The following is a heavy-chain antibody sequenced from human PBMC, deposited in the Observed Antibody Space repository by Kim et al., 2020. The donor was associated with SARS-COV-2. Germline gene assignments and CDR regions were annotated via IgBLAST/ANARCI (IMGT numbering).Heavy chain of an antibody. V-gene: IGHV1-2*02. CDR2: INPNSGGT. CDR3: ARGGQHYYGSDDAFDI. D-gene: IGHD3-10*01. J-gene: IGHJ3*02. CDR1: GYTFTGYY. Sequence: ASVKVSCKASGYTFTGYYMHWVRQAPGQGLEWMGWINPNSGGTNYAQKFQGRVTMTRDTSISTAYMELSRLRSDDTAVYYCARGGQHYYGSDDAFDIWGQGTMVTVSS.